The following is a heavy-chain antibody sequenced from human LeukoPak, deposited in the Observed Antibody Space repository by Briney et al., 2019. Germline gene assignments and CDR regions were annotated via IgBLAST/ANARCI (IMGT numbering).Heavy chain of an antibody. V-gene: IGHV4-38-2*02. CDR2: IYHSGST. CDR3: ARAGYCSSTSCYSAWXDP. CDR1: GYSISSGYY. J-gene: IGHJ5*02. Sequence: SETLSLTCTVSGYSISSGYYWGWIRQPPGKGLEWIGSIYHSGSTYYNPSLKSRVTISVDTSKNQFSLKLSSVTAADTAVYYCARAGYCSSTSCYSAWXDPXGQGXXVTV. D-gene: IGHD2-2*02.